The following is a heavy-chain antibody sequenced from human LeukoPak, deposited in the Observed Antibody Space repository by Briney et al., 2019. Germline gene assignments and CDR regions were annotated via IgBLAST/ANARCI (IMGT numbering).Heavy chain of an antibody. CDR1: GGTFSSYA. Sequence: SVKISCKASGGTFSSYAISWVRQAPGQGLEWMGGIIPIFGTANYAQKFQGRVTITTDESTSTAYMELSSLRSEDTAVYYCARAFPPSELWGSFPNDGGVFDWGEGTLVTVSS. CDR3: ARAFPPSELWGSFPNDGGVFD. D-gene: IGHD7-27*01. J-gene: IGHJ4*02. V-gene: IGHV1-69*05. CDR2: IIPIFGTA.